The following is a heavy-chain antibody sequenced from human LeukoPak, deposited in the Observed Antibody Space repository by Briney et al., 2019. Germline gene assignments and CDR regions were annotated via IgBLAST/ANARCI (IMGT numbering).Heavy chain of an antibody. V-gene: IGHV3-73*01. CDR1: GFTFSGSA. D-gene: IGHD5-12*01. Sequence: GGSLRLSCAASGFTFSGSAMHWVRQASGKGLEWVGRIRSKANHYATAYAASVKGRFTISRDNSKNTLYLQMNSLRAEDTAVYYCARGPSGYHNTGGQGTLVTVSS. J-gene: IGHJ4*02. CDR3: ARGPSGYHNT. CDR2: IRSKANHYAT.